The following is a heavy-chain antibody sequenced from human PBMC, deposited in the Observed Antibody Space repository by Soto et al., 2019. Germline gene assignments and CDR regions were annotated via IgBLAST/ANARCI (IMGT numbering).Heavy chain of an antibody. Sequence: VGSLRLSCASSVFTFSSYAMSCVRHSPGKWLEWVSAISGSGGSTYYADSVKGRFTISKDNSKNTLYLQMNSLRAEDTAVYYCATITPRKAAYLAGGWGQGTLVNVS. J-gene: IGHJ4*02. CDR2: ISGSGGST. V-gene: IGHV3-23*01. CDR3: ATITPRKAAYLAGG. D-gene: IGHD2-15*01. CDR1: VFTFSSYA.